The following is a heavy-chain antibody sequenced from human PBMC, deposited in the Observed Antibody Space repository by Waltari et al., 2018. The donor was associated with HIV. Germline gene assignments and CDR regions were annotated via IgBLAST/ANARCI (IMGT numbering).Heavy chain of an antibody. CDR2: VNINEPTT. V-gene: IGHV3-74*03. D-gene: IGHD3-3*01. CDR3: ARESPDGLYMEWLPTDY. J-gene: IGHJ4*02. CDR1: GFTFSRYW. Sequence: EEQLMESGGGLVQPGGSLRVSCAASGFTFSRYWMHWVRQAPGKGLVWVSRVNINEPTTTYADSVKGRFTISRDNAKDTLYLQMNSLRVEDTAIYYCARESPDGLYMEWLPTDYWDQGTLVTVSS.